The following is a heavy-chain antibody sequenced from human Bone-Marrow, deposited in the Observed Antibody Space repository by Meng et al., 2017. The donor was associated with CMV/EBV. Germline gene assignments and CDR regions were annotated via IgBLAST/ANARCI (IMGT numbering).Heavy chain of an antibody. J-gene: IGHJ6*02. CDR3: ARRLHSSWYIYYYYYGMDV. CDR2: INPSGGNT. V-gene: IGHV1-46*01. D-gene: IGHD6-13*01. Sequence: ASVKVSCKASGYTFTSYYMHWVRQAPGQGLEWMGIINPSGGNTGYAQKFQGRVTMTRNTSISTAYMELSSLRSEDTAVYYCARRLHSSWYIYYYYYGMDVWGQGTTVTVSS. CDR1: GYTFTSYY.